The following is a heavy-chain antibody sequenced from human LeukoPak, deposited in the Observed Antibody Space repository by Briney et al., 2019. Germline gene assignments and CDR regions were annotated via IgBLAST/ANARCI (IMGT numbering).Heavy chain of an antibody. V-gene: IGHV3-30*03. Sequence: PGRSLRLSCAASGFTFSSYGMHSVRQAPGKGLGWVAVISYDGSNKYYADSVKGRFTIPRDNSKNTLYLQMNSLRAEDTAVYYCASQTMTPPDYYYGMDVWGQGTTVTVSS. D-gene: IGHD2-15*01. CDR2: ISYDGSNK. CDR1: GFTFSSYG. CDR3: ASQTMTPPDYYYGMDV. J-gene: IGHJ6*02.